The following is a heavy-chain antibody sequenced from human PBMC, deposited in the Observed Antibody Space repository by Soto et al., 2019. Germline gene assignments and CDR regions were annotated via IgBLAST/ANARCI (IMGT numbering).Heavy chain of an antibody. CDR3: ARQYNNNWFDP. J-gene: IGHJ5*02. Sequence: PSETLSLTCTVSGGSISSYYWSWIRQPPGKGLEWIGYIYYSGSTNYNPSLKSRVTISVDTSKNQFSLKLSSVTAADTAVYYCARQYNNNWFDPWGQGTLVTVSS. V-gene: IGHV4-59*08. CDR1: GGSISSYY. D-gene: IGHD1-1*01. CDR2: IYYSGST.